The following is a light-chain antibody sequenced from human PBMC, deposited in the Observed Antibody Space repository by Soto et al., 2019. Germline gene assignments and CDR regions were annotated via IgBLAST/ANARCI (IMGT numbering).Light chain of an antibody. CDR2: GAS. J-gene: IGKJ1*01. CDR3: QQYGSSPRT. Sequence: EIVLTQSPGTLSLSPEERATLSCRASQSVSSSYLAWYQQKPGQAPRLLIYGASSRATGIPDRFSGSGSGTDFTLTLSRLEPEDFAVYYCQQYGSSPRTFGQGTKVDNK. CDR1: QSVSSSY. V-gene: IGKV3-20*01.